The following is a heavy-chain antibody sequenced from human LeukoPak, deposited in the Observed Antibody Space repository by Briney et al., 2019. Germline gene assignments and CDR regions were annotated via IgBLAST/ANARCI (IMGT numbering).Heavy chain of an antibody. J-gene: IGHJ4*02. CDR3: TRSNNAHIDY. D-gene: IGHD1/OR15-1a*01. CDR1: GFTFGGYG. Sequence: GGSLRLSCAGSGFTFGGYGMHWFRQTPGKGLEWVAVIAYDGSRAFYANSVKGRFTISRDNSKNTMSVQRDDLRAEDTAVYYCTRSNNAHIDYWGQGTPVTVSS. CDR2: IAYDGSRA. V-gene: IGHV3-33*01.